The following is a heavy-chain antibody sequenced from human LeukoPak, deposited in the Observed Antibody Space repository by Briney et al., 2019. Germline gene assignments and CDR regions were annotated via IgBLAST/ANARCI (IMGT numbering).Heavy chain of an antibody. CDR1: GFTFSNYR. V-gene: IGHV3-48*01. CDR3: ARGLPKYDSSGYYPPNFDY. Sequence: GGSLRLSCAGSGFTFSNYRMNWVRQAPGKGLEWISYISSSSRTIYYADSVKGRLTISRDNAKNSLYLQMNSLRAEDTAVYYCARGLPKYDSSGYYPPNFDYWGQGTLVTVSS. J-gene: IGHJ4*02. D-gene: IGHD3-22*01. CDR2: ISSSSRTI.